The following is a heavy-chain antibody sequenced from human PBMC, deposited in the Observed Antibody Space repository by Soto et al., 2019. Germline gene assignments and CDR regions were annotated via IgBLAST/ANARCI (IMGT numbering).Heavy chain of an antibody. J-gene: IGHJ4*02. V-gene: IGHV2-5*02. Sequence: QITLEESGPALVKPTQTLTLTCTFSGFSLNTRAVGVGWIRQPPGKALEWLAFIYWDDNKYYSPSLKSRLTITKDTSKNQVVLTMTNTGPVDTATYYCAHGAGWLFDYWGQGIQVTVSS. CDR3: AHGAGWLFDY. CDR1: GFSLNTRAVG. CDR2: IYWDDNK. D-gene: IGHD6-19*01.